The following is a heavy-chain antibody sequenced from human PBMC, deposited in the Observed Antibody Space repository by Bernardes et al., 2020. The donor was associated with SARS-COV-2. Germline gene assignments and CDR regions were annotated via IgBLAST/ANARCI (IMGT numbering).Heavy chain of an antibody. CDR3: ARTVALGDKCDS. J-gene: IGHJ4*02. D-gene: IGHD3-16*01. CDR2: VTWDGATA. Sequence: GGSLRLSCATSGFTFIDSTFHWVRQRPGNGLEWVSLVTWDGATAYYADSVKGRFTISRDNSKNSLYLQMGSLKSDDTALYYCARTVALGDKCDSWGPGTLVNVSS. CDR1: GFTFIDST. V-gene: IGHV3-43*01.